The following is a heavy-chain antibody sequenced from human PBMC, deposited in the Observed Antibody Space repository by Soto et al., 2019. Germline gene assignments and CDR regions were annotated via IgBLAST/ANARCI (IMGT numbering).Heavy chain of an antibody. CDR1: GFTFSSYA. D-gene: IGHD3-22*01. CDR3: AKDRPANYYDSSGYWY. CDR2: ISGSGGST. V-gene: IGHV3-23*01. J-gene: IGHJ4*02. Sequence: GGSLRLSCAASGFTFSSYAMSWVRQAPGKGLEWVSAISGSGGSTYYADSVKGRFTISRDNSKNTLYLQMNSLRAEDTAVYYCAKDRPANYYDSSGYWYWGQGTLVTVSS.